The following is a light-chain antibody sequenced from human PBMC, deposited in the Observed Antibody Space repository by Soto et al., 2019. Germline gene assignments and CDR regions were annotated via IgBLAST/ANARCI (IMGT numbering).Light chain of an antibody. J-gene: IGKJ1*01. V-gene: IGKV3-11*01. CDR2: GAS. CDR1: QSVSSN. CDR3: QQRSNWPPT. Sequence: EIVMTQSPATLSVSPGERATLSCRAGQSVSSNLAWYQQKPGQAPRLLIYGASNRATGIPARFSGSGSGTDFTLTITSLEPEDFAVYYCQQRSNWPPTFGQGTKVDI.